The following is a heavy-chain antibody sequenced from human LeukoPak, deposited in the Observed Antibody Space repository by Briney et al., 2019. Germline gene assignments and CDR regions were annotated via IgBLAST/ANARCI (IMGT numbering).Heavy chain of an antibody. J-gene: IGHJ4*02. Sequence: GRSLRLSCAASGFTFSSYGMHWVRQAPGKGLEWVAVISYDGSNKYYADSVKGRFTISRDNSKNTLYLQMNSLRAEDTAVYYCAKEAEVYDYVWGSYLPGDYWGQGTLVTVSS. CDR2: ISYDGSNK. V-gene: IGHV3-30*18. CDR3: AKEAEVYDYVWGSYLPGDY. D-gene: IGHD3-16*02. CDR1: GFTFSSYG.